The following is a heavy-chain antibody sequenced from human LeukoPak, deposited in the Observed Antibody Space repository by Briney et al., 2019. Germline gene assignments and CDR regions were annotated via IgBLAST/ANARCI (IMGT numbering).Heavy chain of an antibody. CDR3: AKAGANWFDP. V-gene: IGHV3-23*01. CDR1: GFTFSGYA. CDR2: ISSSGDNT. D-gene: IGHD3-10*01. Sequence: GGSLRLSCAASGFTFSGYALSWVRQAPGKGLQWVSTISSSGDNTYYADSVKGRFTISRDNSKNTLYLQMNSLRAEDTALYYCAKAGANWFDPWGQGTPVTVSS. J-gene: IGHJ5*02.